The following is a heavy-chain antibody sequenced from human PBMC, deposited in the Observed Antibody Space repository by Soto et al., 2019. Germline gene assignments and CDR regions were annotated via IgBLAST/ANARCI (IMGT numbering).Heavy chain of an antibody. Sequence: ASVKVSCKASGGTFSIYAISWVLQAPGQGLEWMGGIIPIFGTANYAQKFQGRVTITADESTSTAYMELSSLRSEDTAVYYCARDAPSQYNWFDPWGQGTLVTVSS. V-gene: IGHV1-69*13. CDR2: IIPIFGTA. CDR1: GGTFSIYA. CDR3: ARDAPSQYNWFDP. J-gene: IGHJ5*02.